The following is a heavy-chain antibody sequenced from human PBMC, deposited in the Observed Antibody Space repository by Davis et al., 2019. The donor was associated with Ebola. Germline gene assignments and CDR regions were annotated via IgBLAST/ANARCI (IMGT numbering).Heavy chain of an antibody. CDR3: AKGGLSCGVIKYHYGMDV. V-gene: IGHV3-23*01. D-gene: IGHD3-3*01. CDR2: ISDIGGST. Sequence: GSLSLTCAVSGFSINNYSMTCVRYVPVKGLDSAPAISDIGGSTYYADPVKGRFTISRDNSKKTLYLQMNDLRAEDTAVYYCAKGGLSCGVIKYHYGMDVWGKGTTVTVSS. CDR1: GFSINNYS. J-gene: IGHJ6*04.